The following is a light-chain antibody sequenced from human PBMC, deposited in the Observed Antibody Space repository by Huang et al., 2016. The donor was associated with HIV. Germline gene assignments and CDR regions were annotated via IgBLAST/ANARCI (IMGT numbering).Light chain of an antibody. CDR3: QQYYSRPPT. CDR2: WGS. J-gene: IGKJ4*01. V-gene: IGKV4-1*01. Sequence: DIVLTQSPDSLAVSLGEKVTLRCKSSQRLYSSSTSQDYLAWFQQKPGQPPKLLIFWGSTLESGVPDRFSGSGSGTDFSLTISNLDTADVASYYCQQYYSRPPTFGRGTRVEIK. CDR1: QRLYSSSTSQDY.